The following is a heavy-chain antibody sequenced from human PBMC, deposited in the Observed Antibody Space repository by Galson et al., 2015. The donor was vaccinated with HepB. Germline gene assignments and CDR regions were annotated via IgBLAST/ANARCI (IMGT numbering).Heavy chain of an antibody. CDR2: IYHSGST. V-gene: IGHV4-4*02. CDR3: ARGADCSDTTCYSLDP. Sequence: DTLSLTCAVSGGSISSSNWWSWVRQPPGKGLEWIGEIYHSGSTNYNPSLKSRVTISVDKSKNQFSLKLYSVTAADTAVYYCARGADCSDTTCYSLDPWGQGTLVTVSS. J-gene: IGHJ5*02. CDR1: GGSISSSNW. D-gene: IGHD2-2*02.